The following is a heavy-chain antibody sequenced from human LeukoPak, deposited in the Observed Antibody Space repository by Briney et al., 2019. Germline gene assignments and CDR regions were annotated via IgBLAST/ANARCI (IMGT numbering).Heavy chain of an antibody. CDR2: IYPGGSET. D-gene: IGHD5-24*01. J-gene: IGHJ4*02. CDR1: GYSFTSYW. CDR3: ARASRDGYNQNFDH. V-gene: IGHV5-51*01. Sequence: GESLKISCKGFGYSFTSYWNAWVRPRPGKGLEWMGIIYPGGSETRYDPSFQGQVTISADSSTSTAYLQWSSLRASDTAMYYCARASRDGYNQNFDHWGQGTLVTVSS.